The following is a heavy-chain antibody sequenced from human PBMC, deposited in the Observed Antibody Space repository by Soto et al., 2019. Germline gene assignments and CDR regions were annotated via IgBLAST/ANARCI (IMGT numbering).Heavy chain of an antibody. Sequence: GSLRLSCAASGFTFSSYAMHWVRQAPGKGLEWVAVISYDGSNKYYADSVKGRFTISRDNSKNTLYLQMNSLRAEDTAVYYCARVRITMIVVVTDFDYWGQGTLVTVSS. V-gene: IGHV3-30-3*01. CDR1: GFTFSSYA. CDR2: ISYDGSNK. D-gene: IGHD3-22*01. CDR3: ARVRITMIVVVTDFDY. J-gene: IGHJ4*02.